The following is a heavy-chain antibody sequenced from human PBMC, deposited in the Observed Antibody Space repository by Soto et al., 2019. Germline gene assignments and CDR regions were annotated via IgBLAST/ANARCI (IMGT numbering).Heavy chain of an antibody. Sequence: PSETLSLTCTVSGGSISSGGYYWSWIRQHPGKGLEWIGYIYYSGSTYYNPSLKSRVTISVDTSKNQFSLKLSSVTAADTAVYYCSRLPDDIGYCSSTSCYWYAFDIWGQGTMVTVSS. CDR2: IYYSGST. J-gene: IGHJ3*02. CDR1: GGSISSGGYY. CDR3: SRLPDDIGYCSSTSCYWYAFDI. D-gene: IGHD2-2*01. V-gene: IGHV4-31*03.